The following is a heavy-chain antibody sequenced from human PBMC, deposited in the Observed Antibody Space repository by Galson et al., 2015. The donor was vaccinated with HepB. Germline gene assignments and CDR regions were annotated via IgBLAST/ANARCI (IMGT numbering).Heavy chain of an antibody. Sequence: SLRLSCAASGFTFSSYWMSWVRQAPGKGLEWVANIKQDGSEKHYVDSVKGQFTISRDNAKNSLYLQMNSLRAEDTAVYYCARELDIVVVVAATVGVSWFDPWGQGTLVTVSS. CDR1: GFTFSSYW. J-gene: IGHJ5*02. CDR3: ARELDIVVVVAATVGVSWFDP. V-gene: IGHV3-7*03. CDR2: IKQDGSEK. D-gene: IGHD2-15*01.